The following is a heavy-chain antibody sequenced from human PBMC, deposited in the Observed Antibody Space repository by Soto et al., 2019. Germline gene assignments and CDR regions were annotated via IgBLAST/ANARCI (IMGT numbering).Heavy chain of an antibody. V-gene: IGHV3-30*03. CDR2: ISYDGSNK. CDR3: AREWWYQYYYGMDV. Sequence: QVQLVESGGGVVQPGRSLRLSCAASGFTFSSYGMHWVRQAPGKGLEWVAVISYDGSNKYYADSVKGRFTISRDNSKNPLYLQMNSLRAEDTAVYYCAREWWYQYYYGMDVWGQGTTVTVSS. J-gene: IGHJ6*02. D-gene: IGHD2-15*01. CDR1: GFTFSSYG.